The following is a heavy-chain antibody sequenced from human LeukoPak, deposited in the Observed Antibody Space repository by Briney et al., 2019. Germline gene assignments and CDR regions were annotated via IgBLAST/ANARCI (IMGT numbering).Heavy chain of an antibody. CDR3: ARVLTVRSGGYDAFDI. CDR2: ISGSGEST. V-gene: IGHV3-23*01. Sequence: TGGSLRLSCAASGFSFSSYAMSWVRQAPGKGLEWVSGISGSGESTYYADSVKGRFTISRDNAKNSLYLQMNSLRAEDTAVYYCARVLTVRSGGYDAFDIWGQGTMVTVSS. D-gene: IGHD6-25*01. J-gene: IGHJ3*02. CDR1: GFSFSSYA.